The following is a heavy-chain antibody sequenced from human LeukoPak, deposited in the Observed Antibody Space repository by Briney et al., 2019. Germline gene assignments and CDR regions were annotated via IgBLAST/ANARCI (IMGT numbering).Heavy chain of an antibody. Sequence: GGSLRLSCAASGFTFNYAWMSWVRQVPGKGLEWVGQTVSEIDGGTTDYAAPVKGRFTISRDNSKNTLYLQMNSLRAEDTAVYYCARDHLYYYGMDVWGQGTTVTVSS. CDR3: ARDHLYYYGMDV. V-gene: IGHV3-15*04. CDR1: GFTFNYAW. J-gene: IGHJ6*02. CDR2: TVSEIDGGTT.